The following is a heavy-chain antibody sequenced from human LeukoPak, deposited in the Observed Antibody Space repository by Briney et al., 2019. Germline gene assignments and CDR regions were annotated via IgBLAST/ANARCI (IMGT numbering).Heavy chain of an antibody. D-gene: IGHD6-19*01. Sequence: PGGSLRLSCAASGFTFSSYAMSWVRQAPGKGLEWVSSISSSGGYIYYADSVKGRFTISRDNAKNSLFLQMNSLRAEDTAVYYCARPTVAGLYYYYGMDVWGQGTTVTVSS. J-gene: IGHJ6*02. CDR1: GFTFSSYA. V-gene: IGHV3-21*01. CDR3: ARPTVAGLYYYYGMDV. CDR2: ISSSGGYI.